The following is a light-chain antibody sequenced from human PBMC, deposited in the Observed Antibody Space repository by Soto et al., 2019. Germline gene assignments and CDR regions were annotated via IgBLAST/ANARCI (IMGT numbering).Light chain of an antibody. Sequence: EIVLTQSPGTLSLSPGERATLSCSASQSVSSGYLAWFQQKPGQSPMLLIYGASSRATGVPDRFSGSGSGTDFTITISRLEHEDFALYYCQQYGSSPRTFGQGTKVEFK. V-gene: IGKV3-20*01. CDR2: GAS. CDR1: QSVSSGY. J-gene: IGKJ1*01. CDR3: QQYGSSPRT.